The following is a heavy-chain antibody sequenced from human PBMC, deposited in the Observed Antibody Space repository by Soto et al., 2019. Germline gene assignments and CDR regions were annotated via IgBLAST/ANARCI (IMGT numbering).Heavy chain of an antibody. CDR2: INAGNGNT. D-gene: IGHD2-15*01. CDR1: GYTFTSYA. V-gene: IGHV1-3*01. CDR3: ARVRCSGGSCYPYYFDY. J-gene: IGHJ4*02. Sequence: ASVKVSCKASGYTFTSYAMHWVRQAPGQRLEWMGWINAGNGNTKYSQKFQGRVTITRDTSASTAYMELSSLRSEDTAVYYCARVRCSGGSCYPYYFDYWGQGTLVTVSS.